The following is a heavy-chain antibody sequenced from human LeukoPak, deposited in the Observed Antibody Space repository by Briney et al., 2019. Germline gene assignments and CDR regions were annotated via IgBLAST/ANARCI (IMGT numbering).Heavy chain of an antibody. Sequence: GESRKISCKGSGYSFTSFWIAWVRQLPGKGLEWVGIIYPGDSDTRYSPSFQGQVTISADKSISTAYLQWSSLKASDTAMYYCARRDGYGAYDIWGQGTMVTVSS. CDR3: ARRDGYGAYDI. CDR2: IYPGDSDT. J-gene: IGHJ3*02. D-gene: IGHD5-24*01. V-gene: IGHV5-51*01. CDR1: GYSFTSFW.